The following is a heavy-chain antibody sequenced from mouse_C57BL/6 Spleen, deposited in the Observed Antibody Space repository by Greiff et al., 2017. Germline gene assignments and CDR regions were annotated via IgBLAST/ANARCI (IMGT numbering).Heavy chain of an antibody. CDR2: IRNKANNHAT. CDR1: GFTFSDAW. V-gene: IGHV6-6*01. CDR3: TLHYYGSSYAWYFDV. Sequence: EVNLVESGGGLVQPGGSMKLSCAASGFTFSDAWMDWVRQSPEKGLELVAEIRNKANNHATYYAESVKGRFTISRDDSKSSVYLQMNSLRAEDTGIYYCTLHYYGSSYAWYFDVWGTGTTVTVSS. D-gene: IGHD1-1*01. J-gene: IGHJ1*03.